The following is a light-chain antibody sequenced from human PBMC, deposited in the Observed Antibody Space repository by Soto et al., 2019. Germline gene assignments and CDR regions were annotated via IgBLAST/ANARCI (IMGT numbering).Light chain of an antibody. CDR2: DAS. J-gene: IGKJ4*01. CDR1: ESIHKW. V-gene: IGKV1-5*01. Sequence: DIQMTQSPPALSASVGDRVTITCRASESIHKWLAWYQQKAGKAPKVLIYDASTLETGVPSRFSGSGSGTEFALTISSLQPNDSATYFCQQSSAFPLTFGGGTKVDIK. CDR3: QQSSAFPLT.